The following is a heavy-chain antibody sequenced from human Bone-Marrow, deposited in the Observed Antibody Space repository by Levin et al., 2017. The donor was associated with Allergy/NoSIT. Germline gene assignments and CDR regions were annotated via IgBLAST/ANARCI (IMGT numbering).Heavy chain of an antibody. CDR1: GFTFSRYV. J-gene: IGHJ4*02. D-gene: IGHD3-10*01. CDR3: ATAKDSGSYYRVDY. CDR2: VSGSGGVT. V-gene: IGHV3-23*01. Sequence: GGSLRLSCAGSGFTFSRYVMSWVRQAPGKGLEWVSCVSGSGGVTYHAASVKGRFTISRDNSENTLYLQMNSLRAEDTAIYYCATAKDSGSYYRVDYWGQGALVTVSS.